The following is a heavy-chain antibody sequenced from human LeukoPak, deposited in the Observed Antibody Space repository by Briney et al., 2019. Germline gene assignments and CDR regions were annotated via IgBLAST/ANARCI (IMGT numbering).Heavy chain of an antibody. CDR2: MNPNSGST. CDR1: GYNFTSYD. D-gene: IGHD6-13*01. V-gene: IGHV1-8*01. CDR3: ARASSWYGTNWFDP. Sequence: GASVKVSCKASGYNFTSYDINWVRQATGQGLEWMGWMNPNSGSTGYAQKFQGRVTMTRNTSISTAYMELSSLRSEDTAVCYCARASSWYGTNWFDPWGQGTLVTVSS. J-gene: IGHJ5*02.